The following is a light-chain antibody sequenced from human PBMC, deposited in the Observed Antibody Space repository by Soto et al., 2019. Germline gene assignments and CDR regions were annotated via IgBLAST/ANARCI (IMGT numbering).Light chain of an antibody. Sequence: IVLTQSPGTLSLSPGERATVSCRASQSVSSSYLAWYQQKPGQAPRLLIYGASSRATGIPDRFSGSGSGTDFTHTISRLEPEDFAVYYCQQYGSSPLTFGGGTKVDIK. V-gene: IGKV3-20*01. CDR1: QSVSSSY. J-gene: IGKJ4*01. CDR2: GAS. CDR3: QQYGSSPLT.